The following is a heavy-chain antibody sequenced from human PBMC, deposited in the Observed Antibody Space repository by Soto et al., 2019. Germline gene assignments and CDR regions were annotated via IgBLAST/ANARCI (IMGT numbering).Heavy chain of an antibody. Sequence: GGSLRLSCAASGFTFSSYAMSWVRQAPGKVLEWVSAFSGSGGSTYYADSVKGRFTISRDNSKNTLYLQMNSLRAEDTAVYYCARVGVVTAAGTSDYWGQGTLVTVSS. CDR2: FSGSGGST. D-gene: IGHD6-13*01. CDR3: ARVGVVTAAGTSDY. CDR1: GFTFSSYA. V-gene: IGHV3-23*01. J-gene: IGHJ4*02.